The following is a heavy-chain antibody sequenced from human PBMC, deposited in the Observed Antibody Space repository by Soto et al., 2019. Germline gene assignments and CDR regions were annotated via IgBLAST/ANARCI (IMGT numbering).Heavy chain of an antibody. Sequence: AGGSLRLSCAASGFTFSSYAMSWVRQAPGKGLEWVSAISGSGGSTYYADSVKGRFTISRDNSKNTLYLQMNNLRAEDTAVYYCAKDYRWEARYYYYYGMDVWGQGTTVTVSS. CDR3: AKDYRWEARYYYYYGMDV. V-gene: IGHV3-23*01. D-gene: IGHD1-26*01. CDR2: ISGSGGST. J-gene: IGHJ6*02. CDR1: GFTFSSYA.